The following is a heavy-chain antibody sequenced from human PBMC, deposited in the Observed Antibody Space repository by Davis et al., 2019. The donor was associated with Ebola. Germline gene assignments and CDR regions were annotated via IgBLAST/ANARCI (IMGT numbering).Heavy chain of an antibody. CDR3: ARVIGRQDWYFDL. Sequence: PGGSLRLSCAASGFTVTSYYMSWVRQAPGKGLEWVSILYSDDRTFYTDSVKDRFTISGDNSGNTVYLQMNSLRADDTALYYCARVIGRQDWYFDLWGRGTLVTVSS. D-gene: IGHD3-16*01. CDR2: LYSDDRT. J-gene: IGHJ2*01. CDR1: GFTVTSYY. V-gene: IGHV3-53*01.